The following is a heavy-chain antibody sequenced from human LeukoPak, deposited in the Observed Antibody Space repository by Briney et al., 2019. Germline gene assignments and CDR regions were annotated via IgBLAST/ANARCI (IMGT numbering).Heavy chain of an antibody. Sequence: GGSLRLSCVVSGFIFSNYGMHWVRQAPGKGLEWVASIRYDGKTEHYADSVKGRLTVSRNTSKNTLYLQVNSLRVEDTAVYYCVRDGMVTEPINYWGQGTLVTVSS. V-gene: IGHV3-30*02. CDR3: VRDGMVTEPINY. D-gene: IGHD2-21*02. J-gene: IGHJ4*02. CDR2: IRYDGKTE. CDR1: GFIFSNYG.